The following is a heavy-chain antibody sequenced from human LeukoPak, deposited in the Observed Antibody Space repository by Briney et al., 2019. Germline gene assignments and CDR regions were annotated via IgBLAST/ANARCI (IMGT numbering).Heavy chain of an antibody. D-gene: IGHD2-21*02. CDR3: ARGLSRDSYLDY. Sequence: SETLSLTCTVSGGSITNTNYYWAWIRQPPGEGLEWIGSVYHSGITYYTPSLKSRVSISVDTSKNQFSLKVTSVTAADTAVYYCARGLSRDSYLDYWGQGTLVTVSS. CDR2: VYHSGIT. V-gene: IGHV4-39*07. CDR1: GGSITNTNYY. J-gene: IGHJ4*02.